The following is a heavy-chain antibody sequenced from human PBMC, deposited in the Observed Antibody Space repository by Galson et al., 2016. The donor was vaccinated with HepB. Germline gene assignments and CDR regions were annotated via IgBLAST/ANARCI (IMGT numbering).Heavy chain of an antibody. CDR2: ILYDGSNK. Sequence: RLSCAASGLPFRSYSMHWVRQAPGKGLEWVAVILYDGSNKYYADSVKGRFTISRDNSKNTLYLNMSSLRPEDTAVYYCAASGSYLAADYWGQGTLVTVSS. D-gene: IGHD1-26*01. J-gene: IGHJ4*02. CDR3: AASGSYLAADY. CDR1: GLPFRSYS. V-gene: IGHV3-30*03.